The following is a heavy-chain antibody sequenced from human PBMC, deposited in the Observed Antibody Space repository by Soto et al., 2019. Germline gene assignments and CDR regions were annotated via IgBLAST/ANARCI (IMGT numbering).Heavy chain of an antibody. V-gene: IGHV3-30*03. CDR3: VGGQYYFDY. Sequence: QVQLVESGGGVVQPGRSLRLSCAASGFPFTTYGIHWVREGPGKGLEWVAVISYDGSTKYCADSVKGRFTISRDNSKNTLYLQMNNLRPEDTALYFCVGGQYYFDYRGQGTLVTVSP. CDR2: ISYDGSTK. D-gene: IGHD3-10*01. J-gene: IGHJ4*02. CDR1: GFPFTTYG.